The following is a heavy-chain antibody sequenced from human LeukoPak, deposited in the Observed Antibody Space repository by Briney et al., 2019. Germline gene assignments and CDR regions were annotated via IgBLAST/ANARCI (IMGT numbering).Heavy chain of an antibody. CDR2: TYYRSNWYN. J-gene: IGHJ4*02. Sequence: SQTLSLTCAISGDSVSSNSAAWNWFRQSPSRGLEWLGRTYYRSNWYNHYAVSVKSRITINPDTSKNQFSLQLKSVAPEDTAVYYCARGSRVIMVRDLYYFDNWGQGTLVTVSS. CDR1: GDSVSSNSAA. D-gene: IGHD3-10*01. CDR3: ARGSRVIMVRDLYYFDN. V-gene: IGHV6-1*01.